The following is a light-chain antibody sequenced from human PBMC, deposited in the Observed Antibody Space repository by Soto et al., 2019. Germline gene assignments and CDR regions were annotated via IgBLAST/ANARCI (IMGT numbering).Light chain of an antibody. CDR1: QDISNY. J-gene: IGKJ5*01. Sequence: DIQMTQSPSSLSASVGDRVTITCQASQDISNYLNWYQQKPGKAPKLLIYDASNLETGVPSRFSVSGSGTDFTLTISSLQHEDIATYYCQQYDHLPITFGQGTRLEIK. CDR2: DAS. CDR3: QQYDHLPIT. V-gene: IGKV1-33*01.